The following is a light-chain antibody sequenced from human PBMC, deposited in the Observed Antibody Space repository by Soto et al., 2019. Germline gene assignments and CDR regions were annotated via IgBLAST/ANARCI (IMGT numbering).Light chain of an antibody. V-gene: IGKV1-39*01. CDR3: LQNYSTPPFT. Sequence: DIQMTQSPSSLSASVGDRVTITCRASQNIKNYFNWYQQKPGKAPELLIFAAPSLQNGDPSRSSGSGSGAEFTLTITSLQPEDFATYYCLQNYSTPPFTFGPGTKVDIK. J-gene: IGKJ3*01. CDR2: AAP. CDR1: QNIKNY.